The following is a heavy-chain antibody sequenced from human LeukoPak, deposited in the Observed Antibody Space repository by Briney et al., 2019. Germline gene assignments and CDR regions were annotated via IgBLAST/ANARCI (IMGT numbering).Heavy chain of an antibody. CDR3: ARGEGIAVAGLPFDY. V-gene: IGHV4-38-2*01. J-gene: IGHJ4*02. CDR2: IYYSGST. CDR1: GYPISSGYY. Sequence: SETLSLTCAVFGYPISSGYYWGWIRQPPGKGLEWIGYIYYSGSTYYNPSLKSRVTISVDTSKNQFSLKLSSVTAADTAVYYCARGEGIAVAGLPFDYWGQGTLVTVSS. D-gene: IGHD6-19*01.